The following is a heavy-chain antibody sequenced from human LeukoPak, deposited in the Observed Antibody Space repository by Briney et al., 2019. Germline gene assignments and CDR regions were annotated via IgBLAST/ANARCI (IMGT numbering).Heavy chain of an antibody. CDR2: IYSSGSA. D-gene: IGHD3-22*01. Sequence: SETLSLTCTVSGSSINNNFWTWIRQPPGKGLEWIGYIYSSGSANYNPSIKSRVIISGDTSKNQISLKLTSVTAADTAVYFCARHRDYYDTWGRGTLVTVSS. CDR3: ARHRDYYDT. V-gene: IGHV4-59*08. CDR1: GSSINNNF. J-gene: IGHJ4*01.